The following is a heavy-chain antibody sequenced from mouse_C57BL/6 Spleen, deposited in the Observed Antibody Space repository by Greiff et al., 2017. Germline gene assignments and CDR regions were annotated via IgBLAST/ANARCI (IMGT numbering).Heavy chain of an antibody. Sequence: VQLQQPGAELVRPGSSVKLSCKASGYTFTSYWMDWVKQRPGQGLEWIGNIYPSDSETHYNQKFKDKATLTVDKSSSTAYMQLSSLTSEDSAVYYCARDSNYFDYWCQGTTLTVSS. CDR3: ARDSNYFDY. V-gene: IGHV1-61*01. D-gene: IGHD2-5*01. J-gene: IGHJ2*01. CDR2: IYPSDSET. CDR1: GYTFTSYW.